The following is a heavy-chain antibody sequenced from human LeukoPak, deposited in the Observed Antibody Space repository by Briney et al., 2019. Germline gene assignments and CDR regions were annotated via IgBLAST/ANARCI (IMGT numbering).Heavy chain of an antibody. CDR3: ARVRITMVRGAPAYFDY. CDR2: IYHSGST. CDR1: GYSISSGYY. J-gene: IGHJ4*02. V-gene: IGHV4-38-2*02. Sequence: SETLSLTCTVSGYSISSGYYRGWIRQPPGKGLEWIGRIYHSGSTYYNPSLKRRGTISVDTSKNQFSLKLSSVTAADTAVYYCARVRITMVRGAPAYFDYWGQGTLVTVSS. D-gene: IGHD3-10*01.